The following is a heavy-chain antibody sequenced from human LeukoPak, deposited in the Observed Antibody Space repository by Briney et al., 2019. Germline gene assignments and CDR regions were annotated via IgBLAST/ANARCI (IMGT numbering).Heavy chain of an antibody. V-gene: IGHV4-59*01. CDR3: ARTTAAGTYYFDY. D-gene: IGHD6-13*01. CDR1: GGSISSYY. CDR2: IYYSGST. Sequence: SETLSLTCTVSGGSISSYYWSWLRQPPGKGLEWIGYIYYSGSTNHNPSLKSRVTISVDTSKNQFSLTLSSVTAADTAVYYCARTTAAGTYYFDYWGQGTLVTVSS. J-gene: IGHJ4*02.